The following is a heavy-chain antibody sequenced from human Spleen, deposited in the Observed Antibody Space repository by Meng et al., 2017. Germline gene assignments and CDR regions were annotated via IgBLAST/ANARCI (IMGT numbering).Heavy chain of an antibody. Sequence: GKSLKISCAASGFTASHNYMSWVRQASGKGLEWVGRIRTKPHTYATSYAASLKGRFTISRDDSTNTAYLHMNSLEIEDTALYYCTIYSSGHIWGQGTMVTVSS. CDR1: GFTASHNY. J-gene: IGHJ3*02. V-gene: IGHV3-73*01. CDR2: IRTKPHTYAT. D-gene: IGHD6-19*01. CDR3: TIYSSGHI.